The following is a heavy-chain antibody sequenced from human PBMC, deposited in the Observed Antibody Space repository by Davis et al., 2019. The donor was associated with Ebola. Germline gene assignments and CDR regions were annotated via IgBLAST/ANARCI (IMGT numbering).Heavy chain of an antibody. Sequence: AASVKVSCKASGYTFTSYDINWVRQATGQGLEWMGWMKPNSGNTGYAQKFQGRVTMTRNTSISTAYMELSSLRSEDTAVYYCARVLVYCSGGSCYRHLDYWGQGTLVTVSS. CDR1: GYTFTSYD. V-gene: IGHV1-8*01. D-gene: IGHD2-15*01. CDR3: ARVLVYCSGGSCYRHLDY. CDR2: MKPNSGNT. J-gene: IGHJ4*02.